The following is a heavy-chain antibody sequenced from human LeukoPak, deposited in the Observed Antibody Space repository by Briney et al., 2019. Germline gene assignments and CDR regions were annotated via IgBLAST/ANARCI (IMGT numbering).Heavy chain of an antibody. J-gene: IGHJ3*02. CDR2: ISYDGSNK. CDR1: GFTFRSYG. Sequence: PGRSLSLSCAASGFTFRSYGMHWVRQAPGKGLEWVAVISYDGSNKHYADSVKGRFTISRDNSKTTLYLQMNSLRAEDTAVYYCATDPSDAFDIWGQGTMVTVSS. V-gene: IGHV3-30*03. CDR3: ATDPSDAFDI.